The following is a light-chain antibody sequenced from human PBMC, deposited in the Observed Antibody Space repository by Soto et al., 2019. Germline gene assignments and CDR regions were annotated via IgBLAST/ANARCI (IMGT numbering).Light chain of an antibody. CDR3: MQALQTPT. J-gene: IGKJ1*01. V-gene: IGKV2-28*01. Sequence: DIVMTQSPLSLHVTXGEPGSSSYRSIASLLHIDGHDCLDWYLQKPVQSXKXLIYLGSNRASGVPDRFSGSGSGTDFTLKISRVEAEDVGVYYCMQALQTPTFGQGTKVDIK. CDR2: LGS. CDR1: ASLLHIDGHDC.